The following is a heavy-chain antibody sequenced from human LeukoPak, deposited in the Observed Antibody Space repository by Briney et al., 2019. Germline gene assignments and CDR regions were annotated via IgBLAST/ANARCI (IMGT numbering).Heavy chain of an antibody. Sequence: SQTLSLTCAISGDSVSSNSAAWNWIRQSPSRGLEWLGRTYYRSKWYNDYAVSVKSRITINPDTSKNQFSLQLNSVTPDDTAVYYCARDANYDFWSGYTNFDYWGQGTLVTVSS. CDR1: GDSVSSNSAA. CDR3: ARDANYDFWSGYTNFDY. D-gene: IGHD3-3*01. J-gene: IGHJ4*02. V-gene: IGHV6-1*01. CDR2: TYYRSKWYN.